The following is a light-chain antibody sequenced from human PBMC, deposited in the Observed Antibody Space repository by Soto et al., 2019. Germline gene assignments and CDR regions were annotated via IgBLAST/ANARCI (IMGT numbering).Light chain of an antibody. CDR3: QQSYSTPWT. Sequence: DIQMTQSPSSLSASVGDRVTITCRASHSIDNYLSWYQQKPGKAPNLLIYAASTLQSGVPSRFSGSGSGTDFTLTISSLQPEDFATYFCQQSYSTPWTFGQGTKVDIK. CDR2: AAS. J-gene: IGKJ1*01. CDR1: HSIDNY. V-gene: IGKV1-39*01.